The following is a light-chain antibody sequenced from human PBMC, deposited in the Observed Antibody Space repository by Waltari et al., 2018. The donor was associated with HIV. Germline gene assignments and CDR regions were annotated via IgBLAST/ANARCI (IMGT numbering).Light chain of an antibody. CDR2: EVN. V-gene: IGLV2-23*02. CDR3: CSYACDSNYV. Sequence: QSALTQPASVSGSLGQSISISCSGSSSDLGLYNLVSWYQVSPGKAPKLIIHEVNQRPSGVSDRFSGSKSGKTASLTISGLQTEDEADYYCCSYACDSNYVFGTGTKVTVL. J-gene: IGLJ1*01. CDR1: SSDLGLYNL.